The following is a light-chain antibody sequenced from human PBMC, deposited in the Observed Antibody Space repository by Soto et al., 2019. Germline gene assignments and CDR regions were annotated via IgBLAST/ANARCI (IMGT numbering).Light chain of an antibody. CDR2: ELT. CDR1: SSDVGADNY. Sequence: QSALTQPASVSGSPGQSITISCTGTSSDVGADNYVCWYQQHPDNAPKLIIYELTNRPSGVSNRLSGSKSGNTASLTISGLQAEDEADYYCSSYSTTSTLVVFGGGTKVTVL. J-gene: IGLJ3*02. CDR3: SSYSTTSTLVV. V-gene: IGLV2-14*03.